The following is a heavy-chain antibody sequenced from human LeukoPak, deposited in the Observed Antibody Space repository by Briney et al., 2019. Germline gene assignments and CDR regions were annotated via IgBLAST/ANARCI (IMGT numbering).Heavy chain of an antibody. J-gene: IGHJ4*02. CDR1: GGSISSYY. CDR3: ARVIRWYSSSWYYFDY. D-gene: IGHD6-13*01. CDR2: IYYSGST. V-gene: IGHV4-59*01. Sequence: PSETLSLTCTVSGGSISSYYWSWIRQPPGKGLEWIGYIYYSGSTNYNPSLKSRVTISVDTSKNQFSLKLSSVTAADTAVYYCARVIRWYSSSWYYFDYWGQGTLVTVSS.